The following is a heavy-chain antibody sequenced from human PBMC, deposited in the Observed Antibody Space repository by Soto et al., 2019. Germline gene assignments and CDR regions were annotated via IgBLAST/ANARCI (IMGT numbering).Heavy chain of an antibody. CDR1: EGCFSDFY. D-gene: IGHD3-16*01. CDR2: INNSAST. CDR3: ARGPRVVWVVPTDQRDVFNI. V-gene: IGHV4-34*01. J-gene: IGHJ3*02. Sequence: SETLAFACAVCEGCFSDFYWNCIRQPPGKMLDLNGEINNSASTISNPSLKSRDSISVVRSKKMLSLNLTPVTASATHWYYCARGPRVVWVVPTDQRDVFNIWRQGTMITFSS.